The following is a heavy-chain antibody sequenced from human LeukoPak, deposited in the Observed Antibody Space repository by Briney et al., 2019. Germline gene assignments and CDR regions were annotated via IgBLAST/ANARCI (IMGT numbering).Heavy chain of an antibody. CDR1: GYTFTGYY. D-gene: IGHD6-19*01. J-gene: IGHJ4*02. V-gene: IGHV1-2*02. Sequence: ASVKVSCKASGYTFTGYYMHWVRQAPGQGLEWMGWINPNSGGTNYSQKFQGRVTITRDTSASTAYMELSSLRSEDTAVYYCASHHPNSSGWDYYFDYWGQGTLVTVSS. CDR2: INPNSGGT. CDR3: ASHHPNSSGWDYYFDY.